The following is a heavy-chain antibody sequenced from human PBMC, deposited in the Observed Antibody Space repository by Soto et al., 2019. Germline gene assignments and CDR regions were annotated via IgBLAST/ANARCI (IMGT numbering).Heavy chain of an antibody. D-gene: IGHD6-13*01. CDR3: AKDPRIAAAGTIWFDP. CDR2: ISGNGGST. Sequence: GGSLRLSCAASGFTFSSHAMSWVRQAPGKGLEWVSAISGNGGSTYYADSVKGRFTISRDNSKNTLYLQMNSLRAEDTAVYYCAKDPRIAAAGTIWFDPWGQGTLVTVSS. CDR1: GFTFSSHA. J-gene: IGHJ5*02. V-gene: IGHV3-23*01.